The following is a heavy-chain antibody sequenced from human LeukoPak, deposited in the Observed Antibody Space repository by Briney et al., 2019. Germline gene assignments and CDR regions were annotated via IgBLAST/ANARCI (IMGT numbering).Heavy chain of an antibody. CDR2: VYTSGST. V-gene: IGHV4-61*02. CDR3: AVSSMATTSSIDY. D-gene: IGHD5-24*01. J-gene: IGHJ4*02. Sequence: PSQTLSLTCTVSGGSISSGSYYWNWIRQPAGKGLEWIGRVYTSGSTSYNPSLKSRVTMSVDTSKNQFSLKLSSVTAADTAVYYCAVSSMATTSSIDYWGQGTLVTVSS. CDR1: GGSISSGSYY.